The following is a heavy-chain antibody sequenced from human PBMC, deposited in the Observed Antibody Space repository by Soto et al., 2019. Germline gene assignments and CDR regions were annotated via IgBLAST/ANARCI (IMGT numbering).Heavy chain of an antibody. Sequence: SETLSLTCTVSGGSMRNYFWTWIRQPPGKGLEWIGYIHYSGTTSFFPSYNPSLRSRVTISEDTSKNQFSLKSLSVTTADTAVYFCAAGEASSRNLAPYYLDFWGQGTLVTVSS. CDR1: GGSMRNYF. J-gene: IGHJ4*02. CDR3: AAGEASSRNLAPYYLDF. CDR2: IHYSGTT. V-gene: IGHV4-59*01. D-gene: IGHD6-13*01.